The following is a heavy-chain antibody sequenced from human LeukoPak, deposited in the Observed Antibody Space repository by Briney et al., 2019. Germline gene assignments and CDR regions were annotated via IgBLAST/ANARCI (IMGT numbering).Heavy chain of an antibody. CDR2: ISETGYYI. CDR1: GFTFSRYS. CDR3: ANHFACGATTCPSFDH. V-gene: IGHV3-21*01. J-gene: IGHJ4*02. D-gene: IGHD2-21*01. Sequence: GGSLRLSCAASGFTFSRYSMNWVRQAPGKGLEWVSSISETGYYIYYADSVKGRFTISRDNAKNSLSLQMNNLRADDTGIYYCANHFACGATTCPSFDHWGQGTLVTVSS.